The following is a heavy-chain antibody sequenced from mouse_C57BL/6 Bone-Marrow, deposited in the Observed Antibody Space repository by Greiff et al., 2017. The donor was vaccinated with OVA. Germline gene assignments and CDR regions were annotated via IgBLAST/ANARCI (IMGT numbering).Heavy chain of an antibody. J-gene: IGHJ2*01. CDR3: ARSGGSPFDY. D-gene: IGHD1-1*02. CDR1: GYTFTSYG. CDR2: IYPRSGNT. Sequence: VQGVESGAELARPGASVKLSCKASGYTFTSYGISWVKQRTGQGLEWIGEIYPRSGNTYYNEKFKGKATLTADKSSSTAYMELRSLTSEDSAVYFCARSGGSPFDYWGQGTTLTVSS. V-gene: IGHV1-81*01.